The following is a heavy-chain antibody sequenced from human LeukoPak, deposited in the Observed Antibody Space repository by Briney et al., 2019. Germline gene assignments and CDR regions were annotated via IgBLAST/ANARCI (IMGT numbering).Heavy chain of an antibody. Sequence: GGSLRLSCAASGFTFSSYWMHWVRQAPGKGLVWVSRINSDGSSTSYADSVKGRFTISRDNAKNTLYLQMNSLRAEDTAVYYCAKAVSWCGSTSCYTPFDPWGQGTLVTVSS. CDR1: GFTFSSYW. CDR2: INSDGSST. V-gene: IGHV3-74*01. J-gene: IGHJ5*02. D-gene: IGHD2-2*02. CDR3: AKAVSWCGSTSCYTPFDP.